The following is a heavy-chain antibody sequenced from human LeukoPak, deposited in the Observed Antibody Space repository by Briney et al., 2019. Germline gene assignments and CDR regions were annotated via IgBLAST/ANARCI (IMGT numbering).Heavy chain of an antibody. V-gene: IGHV4-38-2*02. J-gene: IGHJ4*02. CDR3: ARAFYDSNFDY. D-gene: IGHD3-22*01. CDR1: GYSISTGYY. CDR2: IYYSGST. Sequence: SETLSLTCTVSGYSISTGYYWGWIRQPPGKGLEWIGSIYYSGSTYYNPSLKSRVTISVDTSKNQFSLRLSSVTAADTAVYYCARAFYDSNFDYWGQGNLVTVSS.